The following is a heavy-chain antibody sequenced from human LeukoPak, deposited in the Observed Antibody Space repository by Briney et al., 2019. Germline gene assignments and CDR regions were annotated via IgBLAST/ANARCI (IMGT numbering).Heavy chain of an antibody. J-gene: IGHJ5*02. Sequence: GGSLRLSCAASGFTVSSNYMSWVRQAPGKGLEWVSVIYSGGSTYYADSVKGRFTISRDNSKNTLYLQMNSLRAEDTAVYYCARERIFGVVVSNWFDPWGQGTLVTVSS. CDR1: GFTVSSNY. CDR2: IYSGGST. D-gene: IGHD3-3*01. CDR3: ARERIFGVVVSNWFDP. V-gene: IGHV3-53*01.